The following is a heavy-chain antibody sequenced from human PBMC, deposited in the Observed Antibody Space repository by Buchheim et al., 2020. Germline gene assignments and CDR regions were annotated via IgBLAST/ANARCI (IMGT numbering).Heavy chain of an antibody. Sequence: EVRLGESGGGLVQPGGPLRLSCAASGFTFSSYWMHWVRQPPGTGLEWVSRAITDGSWPINADPVKGRFTISRDNAKNTLYLQINSLRTDDTAVYYCVRSPPGASTGYHFDSWGQGTL. CDR3: VRSPPGASTGYHFDS. CDR1: GFTFSSYW. D-gene: IGHD3-9*01. CDR2: AITDGSWP. J-gene: IGHJ4*02. V-gene: IGHV3-74*01.